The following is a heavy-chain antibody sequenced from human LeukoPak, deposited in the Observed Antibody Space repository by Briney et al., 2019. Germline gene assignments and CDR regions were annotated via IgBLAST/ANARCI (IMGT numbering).Heavy chain of an antibody. CDR2: IYYSGST. J-gene: IGHJ3*02. CDR1: GGSISSYY. Sequence: PSETLSLTCTVSGGSISSYYWSWIRQPPGKGLEWIGYIYYSGSTNYNPSLESRVTISVDTSKNQFSLKLSSVTAADTAVYYCARDCSSTSCYGENIWGQGTMVTVSS. D-gene: IGHD2-2*01. V-gene: IGHV4-59*12. CDR3: ARDCSSTSCYGENI.